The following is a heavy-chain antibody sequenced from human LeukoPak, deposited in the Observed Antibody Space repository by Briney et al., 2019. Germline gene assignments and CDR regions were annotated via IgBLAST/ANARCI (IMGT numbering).Heavy chain of an antibody. J-gene: IGHJ2*01. CDR1: GFTFRRW. V-gene: IGHV3-7*01. CDR3: SSAGAPAGRWWYLDL. D-gene: IGHD6-13*01. CDR2: SAPDGSEP. Sequence: GGSLRLSCAAPGFTFRRWINWVRQAPGKGLEWVANSAPDGSEPNYADSVKGRFTISGDNAKRSVYLQMRSLRVEDTAVYYCSSAGAPAGRWWYLDLWGRGTLVTVSS.